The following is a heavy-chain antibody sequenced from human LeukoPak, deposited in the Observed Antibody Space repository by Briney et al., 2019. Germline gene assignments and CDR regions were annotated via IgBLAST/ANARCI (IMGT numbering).Heavy chain of an antibody. V-gene: IGHV1-2*02. CDR3: ARSSLGPIAARPLAY. J-gene: IGHJ4*02. Sequence: ASVKVSCKASGYTFTGYYMHWVRQAPGQGLEWMGWINPNSGGTNYAQKFQGRVTMTRDTSISTAYMELSSLRSEDTAVYYCARSSLGPIAARPLAYWGQGTLVTVSS. D-gene: IGHD6-6*01. CDR2: INPNSGGT. CDR1: GYTFTGYY.